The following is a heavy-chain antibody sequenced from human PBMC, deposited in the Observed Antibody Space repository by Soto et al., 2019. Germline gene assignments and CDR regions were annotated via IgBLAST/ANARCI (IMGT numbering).Heavy chain of an antibody. CDR1: GFTFSSYA. J-gene: IGHJ6*02. CDR2: ISYDGSNK. CDR3: AEALRYFDWSGLEYYGMDV. D-gene: IGHD3-9*01. V-gene: IGHV3-30-3*01. Sequence: GGSLRLSCAASGFTFSSYAMHWVRQAPGKGLEWVAVISYDGSNKYYADSVKGRFTISRDNSKNTLYLQMNSLRAEDTAVYYCAEALRYFDWSGLEYYGMDVWGQGTTVTVSS.